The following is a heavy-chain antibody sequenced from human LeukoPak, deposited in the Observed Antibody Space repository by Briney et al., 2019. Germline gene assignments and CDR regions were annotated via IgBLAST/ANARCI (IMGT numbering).Heavy chain of an antibody. Sequence: AGGSLRLSCTASGFTFSSYEMNWVRQAPGKGLEWVSYISSGSTICYADSVKGGFTISRDNAKNSLYLQMNSLRAEDTAVYYCAELGITMIGGVWGKGTTVTISS. J-gene: IGHJ6*04. CDR2: ISSGSTI. CDR3: AELGITMIGGV. CDR1: GFTFSSYE. D-gene: IGHD3-10*02. V-gene: IGHV3-48*03.